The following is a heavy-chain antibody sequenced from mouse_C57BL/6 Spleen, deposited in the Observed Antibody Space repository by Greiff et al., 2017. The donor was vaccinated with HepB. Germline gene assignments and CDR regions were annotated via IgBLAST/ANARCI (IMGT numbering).Heavy chain of an antibody. D-gene: IGHD1-1*01. V-gene: IGHV1-81*01. CDR1: GYTFTSYG. CDR2: IYPRSGNT. J-gene: IGHJ4*01. CDR3: ARGHYGSSSYAMDY. Sequence: QVQLQQSGAELARPGASVKLSCKASGYTFTSYGISWVKQRTGQGLEWIGEIYPRSGNTYYNEKFKGKATLTADKSSSTAYMELRSLTSEDSAVYFCARGHYGSSSYAMDYWGQGTSVTVSS.